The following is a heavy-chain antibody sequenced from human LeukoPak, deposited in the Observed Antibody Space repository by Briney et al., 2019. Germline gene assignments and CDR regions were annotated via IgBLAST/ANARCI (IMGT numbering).Heavy chain of an antibody. V-gene: IGHV4-34*01. Sequence: SETLSLTCAVYGGSFSGYYWSWIRQPPGKGLEWIGEINHSGSTNYNPSLKSRVTISVDKSKNRCSLKLSSVTAADTAVYYCARGSSLHYYMDVWGKGTTVTVSS. D-gene: IGHD6-13*01. CDR3: ARGSSLHYYMDV. J-gene: IGHJ6*03. CDR2: INHSGST. CDR1: GGSFSGYY.